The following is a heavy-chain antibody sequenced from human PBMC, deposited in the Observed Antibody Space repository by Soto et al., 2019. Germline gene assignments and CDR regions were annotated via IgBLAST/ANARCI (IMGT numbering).Heavy chain of an antibody. Sequence: QVQLVQSGAEVKKPGASVKVSCKASGYTFTSYGISWVRQAPGQWLEWMGWISAYNGNTNYAQKLQGRVTMTTDTSTSTAYMELRSLRSDDTAVYYCARNPPVIGSSGWYLVDYWGQGTLVTVSS. CDR1: GYTFTSYG. CDR3: ARNPPVIGSSGWYLVDY. J-gene: IGHJ4*02. D-gene: IGHD6-19*01. CDR2: ISAYNGNT. V-gene: IGHV1-18*01.